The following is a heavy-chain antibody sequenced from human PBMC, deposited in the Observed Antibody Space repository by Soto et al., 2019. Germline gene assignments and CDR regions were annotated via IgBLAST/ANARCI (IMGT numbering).Heavy chain of an antibody. CDR3: ARRAGLAAFDI. D-gene: IGHD6-13*01. J-gene: IGHJ3*02. CDR2: TYPADSHT. CDR1: GYSFTSYW. V-gene: IGHV5-51*01. Sequence: PGESPKISCKGSGYSFTSYWIGWVRQMPGKGLEWMGITYPADSHTTYSPSFQGQVTMSADKPISTAYLQWSSLKASDTAMYYCARRAGLAAFDIWGQGTMVTVS.